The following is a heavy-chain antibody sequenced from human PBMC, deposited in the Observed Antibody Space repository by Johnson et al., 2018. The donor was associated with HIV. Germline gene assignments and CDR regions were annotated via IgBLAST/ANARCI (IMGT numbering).Heavy chain of an antibody. CDR2: ISYDGSNK. J-gene: IGHJ3*02. V-gene: IGHV3-30-3*01. Sequence: QVQLVESGGGVVQPGRSLRLSCAASGFTFSSYAMHWVRQAPGKGLEWVAVISYDGSNKYYADSVKGRFTISRDNSKNTLYLQMNSLRAEDTAVYYCATDIGVGGAFDIWGQGTMVTVSS. D-gene: IGHD6-19*01. CDR1: GFTFSSYA. CDR3: ATDIGVGGAFDI.